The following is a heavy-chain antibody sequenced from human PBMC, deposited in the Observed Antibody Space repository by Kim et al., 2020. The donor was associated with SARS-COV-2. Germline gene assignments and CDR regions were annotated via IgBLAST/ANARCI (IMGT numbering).Heavy chain of an antibody. CDR1: GGSISSGGYY. D-gene: IGHD3-22*01. CDR3: ARGQGLITMIVVVVGAFGY. J-gene: IGHJ4*02. Sequence: SETLSLTCTVSGGSISSGGYYWSWIRQHPGKGLEWIGYIYYSGSTYYNPSLKSRVTISVDTSKNQFSLKLSSVTAADTAVYYCARGQGLITMIVVVVGAFGYWCRGTLVTVSS. CDR2: IYYSGST. V-gene: IGHV4-31*03.